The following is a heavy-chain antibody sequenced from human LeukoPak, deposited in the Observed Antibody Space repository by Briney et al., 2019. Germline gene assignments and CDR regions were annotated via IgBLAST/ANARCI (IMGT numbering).Heavy chain of an antibody. J-gene: IGHJ3*02. Sequence: GGSLRLSCAASGFTFSSFGMHWVRQAPGKGLEWVAFIHYDGTTKYYADSVKGRFTISRDNSKNTLYLQMNSLRAEDTAVYYCSSSFDIWGQGTMVTVSS. D-gene: IGHD2-2*01. CDR1: GFTFSSFG. V-gene: IGHV3-30*02. CDR3: SSSFDI. CDR2: IHYDGTTK.